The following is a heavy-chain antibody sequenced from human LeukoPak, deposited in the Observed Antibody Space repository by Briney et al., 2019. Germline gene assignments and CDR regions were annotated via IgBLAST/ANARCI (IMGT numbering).Heavy chain of an antibody. D-gene: IGHD5-12*01. V-gene: IGHV4-34*01. CDR2: INHSGST. J-gene: IGHJ5*02. CDR3: AREALSGYLNYNWFDP. CDR1: GGSFSGYY. Sequence: SETLSLTCAVYGGSFSGYYWSRIRQPPGKGLEWIGEINHSGSTNYNPSLKSRVTISVDTSKNQFSLKLSSVTAADTAVYYCAREALSGYLNYNWFDPWGQGTLVTVSS.